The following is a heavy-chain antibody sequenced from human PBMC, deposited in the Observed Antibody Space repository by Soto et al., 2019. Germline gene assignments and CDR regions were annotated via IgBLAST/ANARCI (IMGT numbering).Heavy chain of an antibody. CDR1: GYSFTSYW. Sequence: GESLKISCNGSGYSFTSYWISWVRQMPGKGLEWMGRIDPSDSYTNYSPSFQGHVTISADKSISTAYLQWSSLKASDTAMYYCARHMGYCSSTSCYLYYYGMDVWGQGTTVTVSS. V-gene: IGHV5-10-1*01. J-gene: IGHJ6*02. CDR2: IDPSDSYT. CDR3: ARHMGYCSSTSCYLYYYGMDV. D-gene: IGHD2-2*01.